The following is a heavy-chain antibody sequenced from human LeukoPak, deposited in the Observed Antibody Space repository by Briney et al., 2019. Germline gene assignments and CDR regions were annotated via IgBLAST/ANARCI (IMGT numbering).Heavy chain of an antibody. Sequence: GGSLRLSCEASGFTFSNYWMSWVRQAPGKGLEWVANIKQDGSEKYYVDSVKGRFTISRDNAKNSLYLQMNSLRAEDTAVYYCARDCSGGSCVDYWGQGTLVTVSS. J-gene: IGHJ4*02. CDR2: IKQDGSEK. D-gene: IGHD2-15*01. CDR1: GFTFSNYW. CDR3: ARDCSGGSCVDY. V-gene: IGHV3-7*03.